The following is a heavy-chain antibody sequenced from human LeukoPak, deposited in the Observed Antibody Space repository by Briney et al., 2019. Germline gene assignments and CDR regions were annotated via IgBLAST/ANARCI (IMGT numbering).Heavy chain of an antibody. CDR3: AKPSGSGVDY. V-gene: IGHV3-74*01. J-gene: IGHJ4*02. CDR1: GFTFSSYW. CDR2: SNGDGSST. D-gene: IGHD1-26*01. Sequence: PGGSLRLSCAASGFTFSSYWMHWVRQAPGKGLVWVSRSNGDGSSTRYADSVKGRFTISRDNAKKTLYLQMNSLRAEDTAVYYCAKPSGSGVDYWGQGTRITVSS.